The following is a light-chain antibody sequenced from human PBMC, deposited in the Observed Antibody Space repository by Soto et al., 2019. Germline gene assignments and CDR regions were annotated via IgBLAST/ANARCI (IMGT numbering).Light chain of an antibody. CDR1: QSLANSF. CDR3: QHYSTSQIM. Sequence: EFVLTHSPGTLSLSTGERATRPCRASQSLANSFIAWYQQKPGQAPRLLIYDTSSRASGIPDRFSGSGSGTDFTLTISRLETEDFAVFYCQHYSTSQIMFGQGTRLDIK. V-gene: IGKV3-20*01. J-gene: IGKJ5*01. CDR2: DTS.